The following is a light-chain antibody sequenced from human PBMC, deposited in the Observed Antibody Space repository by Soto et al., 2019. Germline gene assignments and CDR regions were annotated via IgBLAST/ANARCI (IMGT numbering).Light chain of an antibody. J-gene: IGLJ3*02. V-gene: IGLV4-69*01. CDR1: SGHSTYA. CDR2: LHADGTH. CDR3: QTWDTDFHWV. Sequence: QAVVTQPPSASASLGGSVKLTCTLSSGHSTYAITWLQHQPEKGPRFLMRLHADGTHYRGDGIPDRFSGSSSGTERYLTISSLQSEDEADYYCQTWDTDFHWVFGGGTKLTVL.